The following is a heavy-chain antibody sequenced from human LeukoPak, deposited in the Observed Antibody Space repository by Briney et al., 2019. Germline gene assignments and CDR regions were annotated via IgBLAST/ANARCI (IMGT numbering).Heavy chain of an antibody. Sequence: PETLSLTCTVSGDSISSYYWSWIRQPPGKGLEWIGYIYYSGITNYNPSLKSRVTISVDTSKNQFSLKLSSVTAADTAVYYCARSRSEYYYYYGMDVWGQGTTVTVSS. CDR1: GDSISSYY. J-gene: IGHJ6*02. CDR2: IYYSGIT. V-gene: IGHV4-59*01. CDR3: ARSRSEYYYYYGMDV.